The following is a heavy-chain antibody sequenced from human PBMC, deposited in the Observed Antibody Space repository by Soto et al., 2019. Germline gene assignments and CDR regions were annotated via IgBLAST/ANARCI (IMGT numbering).Heavy chain of an antibody. CDR3: ARGRSYGDFWFAP. J-gene: IGHJ5*02. CDR2: INPNSGGT. V-gene: IGHV1-2*04. Sequence: QVQLVQSGAEVKKPGASVKVSCKASGYTFTGYYMHWVRQAPGQGLEWMGWINPNSGGTNYAQKFQGWGTMTRDTDISTAYVERSRLISHDTAVYYWARGRSYGDFWFAPWGQGTQVTVSS. D-gene: IGHD5-18*01. CDR1: GYTFTGYY.